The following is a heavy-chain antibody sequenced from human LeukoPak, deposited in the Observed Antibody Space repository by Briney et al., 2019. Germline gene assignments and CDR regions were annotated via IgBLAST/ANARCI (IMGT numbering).Heavy chain of an antibody. Sequence: GGSLRLSCAASGFTFSSYGMSWVRQAPGKGLEWVSAISGSGGSTYYADSVKGRFTISRDNSKNTLYLQMNSLRAEDTAVYYCAKRGDSSGRGKYYFDYWGQGALVTVSS. V-gene: IGHV3-23*01. CDR2: ISGSGGST. J-gene: IGHJ4*02. CDR3: AKRGDSSGRGKYYFDY. D-gene: IGHD6-19*01. CDR1: GFTFSSYG.